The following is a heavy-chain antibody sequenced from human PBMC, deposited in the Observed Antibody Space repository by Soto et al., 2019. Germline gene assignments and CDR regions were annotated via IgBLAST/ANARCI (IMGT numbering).Heavy chain of an antibody. CDR3: VRPKRSGYDRGDSYYHTMDV. V-gene: IGHV1-69*06. J-gene: IGHJ6*02. CDR1: GGTSSNFV. CDR2: ILPMFGAV. D-gene: IGHD2-21*02. Sequence: QMQLVQSGAEVKKSGSSVKVSCKASGGTSSNFVITWVRQVPGQGLEWLGGILPMFGAVKYAQKVQDRLTITADRSTKTAAIELGSLRPDDTAVYYCVRPKRSGYDRGDSYYHTMDVWGHGTTVTVS.